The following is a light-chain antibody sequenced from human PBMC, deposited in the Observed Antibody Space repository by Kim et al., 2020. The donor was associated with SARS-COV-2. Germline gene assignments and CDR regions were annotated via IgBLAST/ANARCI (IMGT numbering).Light chain of an antibody. CDR3: MLYMGSGIWV. V-gene: IGLV8-61*01. J-gene: IGLJ3*02. CDR1: AASVSSRRY. CDR2: STN. Sequence: GGTVTPPCCLPAASVSSRRYPRWSQQTPGRPPRALIYSTNPRSSGVPDRFSGAILGSKAALTITGAQPDDESDYYCMLYMGSGIWVFGGGTKLTVL.